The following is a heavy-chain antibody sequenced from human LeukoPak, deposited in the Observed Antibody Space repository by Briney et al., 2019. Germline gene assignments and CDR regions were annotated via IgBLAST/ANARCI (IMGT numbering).Heavy chain of an antibody. CDR3: VRTYYDTKIPWD. CDR1: GGSISTSNYY. Sequence: ETSETLSLTCTVSGGSISTSNYYWGWIRQPPGKGLEWIGNIFYSGSTYYNPSLRSRVTISLDTSRNQFSLKLNSVTAADTAIYFCVRTYYDTKIPWDWGQGTLVTVSS. CDR2: IFYSGST. J-gene: IGHJ4*02. D-gene: IGHD3-22*01. V-gene: IGHV4-39*07.